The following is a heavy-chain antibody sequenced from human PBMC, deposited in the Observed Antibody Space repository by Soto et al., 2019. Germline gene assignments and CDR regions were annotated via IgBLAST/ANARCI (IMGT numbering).Heavy chain of an antibody. Sequence: GGSLRLSCAASGFTFSSYAMHWVRQAPGKGLEWVAVISYDGSNKYYADSVKGRFTISRDNSKNTLYLQMNSLRAEDTAVYYCARDGGFGELFQNWFDPWGQGTLVTVSS. CDR3: ARDGGFGELFQNWFDP. J-gene: IGHJ5*02. CDR2: ISYDGSNK. V-gene: IGHV3-30-3*01. D-gene: IGHD3-10*01. CDR1: GFTFSSYA.